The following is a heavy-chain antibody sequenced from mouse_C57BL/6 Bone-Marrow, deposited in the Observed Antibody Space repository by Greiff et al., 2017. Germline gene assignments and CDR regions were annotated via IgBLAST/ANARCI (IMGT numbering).Heavy chain of an antibody. V-gene: IGHV1-64*01. J-gene: IGHJ4*01. D-gene: IGHD3-2*02. CDR1: GYTFTSYW. Sequence: VQLQQPGAELVKPGASVKLSCKASGYTFTSYWMHWVKQRPGQGLEWIGMIHPNSGRTNYNEKFKSKATLTVEKSSSTAYMQLSSMTSEDSSVYYCARDSSGYNYAMDYWGQGTSVTVSS. CDR2: IHPNSGRT. CDR3: ARDSSGYNYAMDY.